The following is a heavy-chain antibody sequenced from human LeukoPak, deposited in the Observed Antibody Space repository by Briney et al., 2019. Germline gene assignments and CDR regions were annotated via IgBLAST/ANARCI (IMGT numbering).Heavy chain of an antibody. Sequence: ASVKVSCKASGYTFTGYYMHWVRQAPGQGLEGMGWINPNSGGTNYAQKFQGRVTMTRDTSISPAYMELSRLRSDDTAVYYCARASGSYWWFDSWGQGTLVTVSS. J-gene: IGHJ5*01. CDR2: INPNSGGT. CDR1: GYTFTGYY. CDR3: ARASGSYWWFDS. D-gene: IGHD1-26*01. V-gene: IGHV1-2*02.